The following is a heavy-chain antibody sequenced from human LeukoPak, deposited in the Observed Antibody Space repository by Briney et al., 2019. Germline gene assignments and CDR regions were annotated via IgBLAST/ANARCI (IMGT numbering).Heavy chain of an antibody. CDR2: IYYSGST. CDR1: GGSISSRSYY. CDR3: ARVDAAMVTMDV. J-gene: IGHJ6*04. V-gene: IGHV4-61*01. D-gene: IGHD5-18*01. Sequence: SETLSLTCTVSGGSISSRSYYWSWIRQPPGKGLEWIGYIYYSGSTNYNPSLKSRVTISVDTSKNQFSLKLSSVTAADTAVYYCARVDAAMVTMDVWGKGTTVTISS.